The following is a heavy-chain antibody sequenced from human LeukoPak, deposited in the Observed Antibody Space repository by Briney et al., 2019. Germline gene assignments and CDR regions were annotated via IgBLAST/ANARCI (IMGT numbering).Heavy chain of an antibody. CDR1: GGSISTTNSY. CDR3: AREVSWSGYFQY. V-gene: IGHV4-39*07. J-gene: IGHJ4*02. Sequence: SETLSLTCTVSGGSISTTNSYWGWIRQPPGKGLEWIGNIYYTGGTYYDPSLQSRVTISIDTSNNHFFLKLSSVTAADTAVYYCAREVSWSGYFQYWGQGSLVTVSS. D-gene: IGHD3-3*01. CDR2: IYYTGGT.